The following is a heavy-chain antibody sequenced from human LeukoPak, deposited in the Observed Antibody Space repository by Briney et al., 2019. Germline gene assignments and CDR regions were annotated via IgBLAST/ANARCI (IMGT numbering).Heavy chain of an antibody. CDR2: ISSSSSYI. D-gene: IGHD7-27*01. V-gene: IGHV3-21*04. CDR3: AREPGDRKGAFGI. Sequence: GGSLRLSCAASRFTFSSYSMNWVRQAPGKGLEWVSSISSSSSYIYYADSVKGRFTISRDNAKNSLYLQMNSLRAEDTAVYYCAREPGDRKGAFGIWGQGTMVTVSS. J-gene: IGHJ3*02. CDR1: RFTFSSYS.